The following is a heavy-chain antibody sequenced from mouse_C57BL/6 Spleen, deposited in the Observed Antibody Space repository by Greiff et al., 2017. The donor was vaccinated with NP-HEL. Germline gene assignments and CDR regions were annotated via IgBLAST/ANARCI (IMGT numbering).Heavy chain of an antibody. CDR1: GYTFTSYW. V-gene: IGHV1-7*01. Sequence: QVQLKESGAELAKPGASVKLSCKASGYTFTSYWMHWVKQRPGQGLEWIGYINPSSGYTKYNQKFKDKATLTADKSSSTAYMQLSSLTYEDSAVYYCARTSDYDYDGFAYWGQGTLVTVSA. D-gene: IGHD2-4*01. J-gene: IGHJ3*01. CDR3: ARTSDYDYDGFAY. CDR2: INPSSGYT.